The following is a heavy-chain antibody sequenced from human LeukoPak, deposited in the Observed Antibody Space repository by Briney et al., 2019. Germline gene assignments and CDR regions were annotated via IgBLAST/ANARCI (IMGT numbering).Heavy chain of an antibody. CDR2: ISAYNGNT. V-gene: IGHV1-18*01. Sequence: ASVKASCKASGYTFTSYGISWVRQAPGQGLEWMGWISAYNGNTNYAQKLQGRVTMTTDTSTSTAYMELRSLRSDDTAVYYCARVPQDTAMALSFDYWGQGTLVTVSS. CDR1: GYTFTSYG. CDR3: ARVPQDTAMALSFDY. J-gene: IGHJ4*02. D-gene: IGHD5-18*01.